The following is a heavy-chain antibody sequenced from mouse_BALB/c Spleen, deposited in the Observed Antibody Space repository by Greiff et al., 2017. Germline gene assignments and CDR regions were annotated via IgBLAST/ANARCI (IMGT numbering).Heavy chain of an antibody. CDR2: INSNGGST. V-gene: IGHV5-6-3*01. CDR1: GFTFSSYG. Sequence: EVHLVESGGGLVQPGGSLKLSCAASGFTFSSYGMSWVRQTPDKRLELVATINSNGGSTYYPDSVKGRFTISRDNAKNTLYLQMSSLKSEDTAMYYCARATTVVPYWYFDVWGAGTTVTVSS. J-gene: IGHJ1*01. CDR3: ARATTVVPYWYFDV. D-gene: IGHD1-1*01.